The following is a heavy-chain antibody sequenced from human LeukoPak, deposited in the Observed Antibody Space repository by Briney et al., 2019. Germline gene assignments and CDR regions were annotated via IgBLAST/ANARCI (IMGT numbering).Heavy chain of an antibody. D-gene: IGHD6-13*01. V-gene: IGHV4-59*01. CDR2: IYYSGST. Sequence: SETLSLTCTVSGASISSYSWSWIRQPPGKGLEWIGYIYYSGSTNYNSSLKSRVTISVDTPKNQFSLKLSSVTAADTAVYYCARDGRHLAAAFSDAFDIWGQGTMVTVSS. J-gene: IGHJ3*02. CDR1: GASISSYS. CDR3: ARDGRHLAAAFSDAFDI.